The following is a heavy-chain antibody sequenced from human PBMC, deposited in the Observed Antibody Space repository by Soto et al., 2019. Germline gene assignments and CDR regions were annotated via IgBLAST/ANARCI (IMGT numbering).Heavy chain of an antibody. CDR3: ARRFCIHNFCSGNFYGMGV. V-gene: IGHV3-33*01. CDR2: IWYDGSTK. Sequence: VAVIWYDGSTKFYADSVKGRFTVSRDNSKNTLYLQMDSLRDEDTAVYYCARRFCIHNFCSGNFYGMGVWGQGTTVTVSS. J-gene: IGHJ6*02. D-gene: IGHD3-3*01.